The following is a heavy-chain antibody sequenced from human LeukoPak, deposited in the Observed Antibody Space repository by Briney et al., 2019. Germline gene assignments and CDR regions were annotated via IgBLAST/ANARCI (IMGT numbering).Heavy chain of an antibody. CDR2: IYYSGST. V-gene: IGHV4-31*03. D-gene: IGHD6-19*01. Sequence: SETLSLTCTVSRGSVSSDGYYWSWARQHPGKGLEWIGYIYYSGSTFYNPSLESRVTISVDASKNQFSLRLSSVIAADTAMYYCARSPRIAVVPFDYWGQGTLVTVSS. J-gene: IGHJ4*02. CDR1: RGSVSSDGYY. CDR3: ARSPRIAVVPFDY.